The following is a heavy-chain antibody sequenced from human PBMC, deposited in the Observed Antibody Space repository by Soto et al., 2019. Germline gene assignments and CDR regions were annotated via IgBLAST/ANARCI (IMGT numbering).Heavy chain of an antibody. J-gene: IGHJ4*02. V-gene: IGHV3-53*01. CDR1: GFIVSTNY. Sequence: PGGSLRLSCADSGFIVSTNYMSWVRQAPGKGLEWVSSIYGGGATYYADSVKGRFTISRDNSKNTLYLQVNSLRAEDTAVYYCARGDHYYDTTGAPSYYFDHWGQGIPVTVSS. CDR2: IYGGGAT. D-gene: IGHD3-22*01. CDR3: ARGDHYYDTTGAPSYYFDH.